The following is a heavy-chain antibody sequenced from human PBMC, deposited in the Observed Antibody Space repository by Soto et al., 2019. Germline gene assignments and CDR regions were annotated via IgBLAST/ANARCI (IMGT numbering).Heavy chain of an antibody. CDR2: IYYSGST. Sequence: SETLSLTCTVSGGSISSYYWSWIRQPPGKGLEWIGYIYYSGSTNYNPSLKSRVTISVDTSKNQFSLKLSSVTAADTAVYYCARSFEGHFDYWGQGTLVTVSS. CDR1: GGSISSYY. V-gene: IGHV4-59*01. CDR3: ARSFEGHFDY. J-gene: IGHJ4*02.